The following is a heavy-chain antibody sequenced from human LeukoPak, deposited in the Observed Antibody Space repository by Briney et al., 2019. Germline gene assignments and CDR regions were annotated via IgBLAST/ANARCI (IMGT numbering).Heavy chain of an antibody. CDR3: ARDRVRVVVPAAIFWFDP. V-gene: IGHV1-2*06. D-gene: IGHD2-2*01. Sequence: GASVKVSCKASGYTFTGYYMHWVRQAPGQGLEWMGRINPNSGGTNYAQKFQGRVTMTRDTSISTAYMELSRLRSDDTAVYYCARDRVRVVVPAAIFWFDPWGQGTLVTVSS. CDR1: GYTFTGYY. J-gene: IGHJ5*02. CDR2: INPNSGGT.